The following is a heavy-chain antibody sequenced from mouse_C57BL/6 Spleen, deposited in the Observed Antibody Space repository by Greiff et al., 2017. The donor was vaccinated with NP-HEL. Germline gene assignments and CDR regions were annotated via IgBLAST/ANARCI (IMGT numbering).Heavy chain of an antibody. Sequence: EVMLVESGAELVRPGASVKLSCTASGFNIKDDYMHWVKQRPEQGLEWIGWIDPENGDTEYASKFQGKATITADTSSNTAYLQLSSLTSEDTAVYYCTPAPFDVWGTGTTVTVSS. V-gene: IGHV14-4*01. CDR3: TPAPFDV. CDR2: IDPENGDT. J-gene: IGHJ1*03. CDR1: GFNIKDDY.